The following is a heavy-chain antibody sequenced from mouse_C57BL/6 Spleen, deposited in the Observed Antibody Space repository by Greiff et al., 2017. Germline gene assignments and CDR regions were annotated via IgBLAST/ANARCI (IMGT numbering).Heavy chain of an antibody. CDR3: ASWKLRAMDY. J-gene: IGHJ4*01. CDR1: GYTFTSYW. CDR2: IDPSDSYT. V-gene: IGHV1-50*01. Sequence: QVQLQQPGAELVKPGASVKLSCKASGYTFTSYWMQWVKQRPGQGLEWIGEIDPSDSYTNYNQKFKGKATLTVDTSSSTAYMQLSSLTSEDSAVYYCASWKLRAMDYWGQGTSVTVSS.